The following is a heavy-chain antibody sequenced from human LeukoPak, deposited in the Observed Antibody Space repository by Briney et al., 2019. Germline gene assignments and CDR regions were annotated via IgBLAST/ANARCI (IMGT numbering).Heavy chain of an antibody. CDR1: GFTFTDYA. D-gene: IGHD1/OR15-1a*01. Sequence: PGGSLRLSCAASGFTFTDYAVTWVRQAPGKGLEWVSGINTNGDRTSYADSVKGRFTISRDNSKNTLYLQMNSLRAEDTAVYYCAKAARLLEHTVLFDYWGQGTLVTVSS. CDR3: AKAARLLEHTVLFDY. V-gene: IGHV3-23*01. J-gene: IGHJ4*02. CDR2: INTNGDRT.